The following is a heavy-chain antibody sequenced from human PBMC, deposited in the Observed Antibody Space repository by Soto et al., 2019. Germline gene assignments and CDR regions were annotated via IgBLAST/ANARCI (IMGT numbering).Heavy chain of an antibody. CDR1: GDSVSSNSAA. CDR3: ARDRLYSYGWDYYYYYGMDV. D-gene: IGHD5-18*01. Sequence: QTLSLTCAISGDSVSSNSAAWNWIRQSPSRGLEWLGRTYYRSKWYNDYAVSVKSRITINPDTSKNQFSLQLNSVTPEDTAVYYRARDRLYSYGWDYYYYYGMDVWGQGTTVTVSS. CDR2: TYYRSKWYN. V-gene: IGHV6-1*01. J-gene: IGHJ6*02.